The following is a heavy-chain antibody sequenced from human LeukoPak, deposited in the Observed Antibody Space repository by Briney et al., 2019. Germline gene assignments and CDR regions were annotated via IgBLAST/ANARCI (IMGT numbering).Heavy chain of an antibody. Sequence: PGGSLRLSCAASGFTVSSNYMSWVRQAPGKGLEWVSVIYSGGSTYYADSVKGRFTISRDNSKNTLYLQMNSLRAEDTAVYYCARAVRGIRITAYYYMDVWGKGTTVTVSS. CDR1: GFTVSSNY. CDR3: ARAVRGIRITAYYYMDV. J-gene: IGHJ6*03. D-gene: IGHD2-15*01. V-gene: IGHV3-66*02. CDR2: IYSGGST.